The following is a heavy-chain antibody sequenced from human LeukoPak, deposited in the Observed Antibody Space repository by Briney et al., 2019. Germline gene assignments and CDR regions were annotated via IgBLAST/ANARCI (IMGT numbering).Heavy chain of an antibody. CDR3: VGDGRDGYNIYFHH. Sequence: PGGSLRLSCSASGFTFSSYAMHWVRQVPGRGLQYVSVISGNGVSTSYADSVKGRFTISRDNSKNTVYLQMTSLRAEDTAVYYCVGDGRDGYNIYFHHWGQGTLVTVSS. V-gene: IGHV3-64D*06. CDR1: GFTFSSYA. J-gene: IGHJ1*01. D-gene: IGHD5-24*01. CDR2: ISGNGVST.